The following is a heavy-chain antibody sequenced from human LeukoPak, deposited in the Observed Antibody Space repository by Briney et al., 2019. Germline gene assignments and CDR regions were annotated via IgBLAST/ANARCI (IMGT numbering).Heavy chain of an antibody. D-gene: IGHD6-13*01. CDR2: VYSGGDT. J-gene: IGHJ4*02. CDR3: AKEASSWYEDYFDY. CDR1: GFTFGTYE. V-gene: IGHV3-53*01. Sequence: GGSLRLSCAASGFTFGTYEMNWVRQAPGKGLEWVSVVYSGGDTYYVDSVKGRFTISRDNSKNTLYLQMNRLRAEDTAVYYCAKEASSWYEDYFDYWGQGTLVTVSS.